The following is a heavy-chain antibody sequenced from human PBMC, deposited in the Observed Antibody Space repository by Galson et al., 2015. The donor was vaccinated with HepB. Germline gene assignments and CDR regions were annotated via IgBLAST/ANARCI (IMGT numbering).Heavy chain of an antibody. CDR2: ISSGSSYI. CDR3: VRVLWGYCSGGSCPAGYYYGMDV. J-gene: IGHJ6*02. CDR1: GFTFSSYS. V-gene: IGHV3-21*01. D-gene: IGHD2-15*01. Sequence: SLRLSCAASGFTFSSYSMNWVRQAPGKGLEWVSSISSGSSYIYYADSVKGRFTISRDNAKNSLYLQMNSLRAEDTAVYYCVRVLWGYCSGGSCPAGYYYGMDVWGQGTTVTVSS.